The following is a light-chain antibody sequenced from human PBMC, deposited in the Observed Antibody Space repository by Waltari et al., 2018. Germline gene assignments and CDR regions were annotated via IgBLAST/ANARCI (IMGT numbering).Light chain of an antibody. CDR3: QQSYSTPQT. Sequence: DIQMTQSPSSLSASVGDRVTLTCRASQRISSYLNWYQQKPGKAPKLLIYAASSLQSGVPSRFSGSGSGTDFTLTISSLQPEDFATYYCQQSYSTPQTFGQGTKVEIK. CDR2: AAS. CDR1: QRISSY. V-gene: IGKV1-39*01. J-gene: IGKJ1*01.